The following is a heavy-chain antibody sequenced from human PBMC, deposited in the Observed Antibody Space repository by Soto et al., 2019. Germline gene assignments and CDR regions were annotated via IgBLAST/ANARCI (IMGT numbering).Heavy chain of an antibody. V-gene: IGHV1-18*01. CDR2: INPFKGDT. CDR1: GYTFSTYG. CDR3: ARVKVPAAILGAFDL. J-gene: IGHJ3*01. Sequence: QVQLVQSGAEMKKPGASVKVSCKASGYTFSTYGITWVQQAPGQGLDWMGWINPFKGDTNSAARFQDRVTMTTDTSTRTAYMELRSLRSDDTAVYYCARVKVPAAILGAFDLWGQGTLVTVSS. D-gene: IGHD2-2*02.